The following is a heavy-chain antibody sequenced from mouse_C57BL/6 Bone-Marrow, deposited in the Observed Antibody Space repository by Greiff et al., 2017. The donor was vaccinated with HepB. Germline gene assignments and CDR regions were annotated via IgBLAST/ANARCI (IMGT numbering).Heavy chain of an antibody. J-gene: IGHJ3*01. V-gene: IGHV5-6*01. Sequence: EVHLVESGGDLVKPGGSLKLSCAASGFTFSSYGMSWVRQTPDKRLEWVATISSGGSYTYYPDSVKGRFTISRDNAKNTLYLQMSSLKSEDTAMYYCARPPIYYYGSSPFAYWGQGTLVTVSA. CDR2: ISSGGSYT. D-gene: IGHD1-1*01. CDR3: ARPPIYYYGSSPFAY. CDR1: GFTFSSYG.